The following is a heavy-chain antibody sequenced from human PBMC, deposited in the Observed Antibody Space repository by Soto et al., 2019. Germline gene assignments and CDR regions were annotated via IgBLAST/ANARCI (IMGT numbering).Heavy chain of an antibody. CDR2: IYYSGST. CDR1: GGSISSYY. D-gene: IGHD6-13*01. CDR3: AREYRVSSNWYGAPHNWFDP. V-gene: IGHV4-59*01. Sequence: SETLSLTCTVSGGSISSYYWSWIRQPPGKGLEWIGYIYYSGSTNYNPSLKSRVTISVDTSKNQFSLKLSSVTAADTAVYYCAREYRVSSNWYGAPHNWFDPWSQGTPVTVSS. J-gene: IGHJ5*02.